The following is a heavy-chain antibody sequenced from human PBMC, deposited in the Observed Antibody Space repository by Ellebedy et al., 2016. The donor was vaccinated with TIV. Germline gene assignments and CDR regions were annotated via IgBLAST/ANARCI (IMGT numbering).Heavy chain of an antibody. J-gene: IGHJ4*02. CDR3: ASIVVAGFDY. CDR2: INSASGDT. Sequence: AASVKVSCKTSGYTFTGYYMHWVRQAPGQGLEWMGWINSASGDTKYAQKFQGRVTMTRETSISTAYMELSRLRSDDTAVYYCASIVVAGFDYWGQGTLVTVSS. V-gene: IGHV1-2*02. D-gene: IGHD6-19*01. CDR1: GYTFTGYY.